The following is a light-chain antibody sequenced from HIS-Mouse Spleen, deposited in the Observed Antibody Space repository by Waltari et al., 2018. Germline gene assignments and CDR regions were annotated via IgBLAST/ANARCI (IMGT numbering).Light chain of an antibody. CDR1: ALPKQY. CDR3: YSTDSSGNHYV. V-gene: IGLV3-10*01. J-gene: IGLJ1*01. Sequence: SYELTQPPSVSVSPGQTARLTCSGDALPKQYASWYQQKSGQAPVLVIYEDSKRPSGIPERFSGSSSGTMATLTISGAQVEDEADYYCYSTDSSGNHYVFGTGTKVTVL. CDR2: EDS.